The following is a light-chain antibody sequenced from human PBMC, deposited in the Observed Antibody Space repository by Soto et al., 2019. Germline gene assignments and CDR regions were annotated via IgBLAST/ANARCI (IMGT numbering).Light chain of an antibody. J-gene: IGKJ2*01. CDR2: LRS. CDR3: MQALQTPNT. Sequence: DIVMTQSPLSLPVTPGEPASISCRSSQSLLHSNGYTYLDWYLQKPGQSPQLLIYLRSNRASGVPDRFGGSGSGTDFTLRISRVEAEDVGVYYCMQALQTPNTFGQGTKLEIK. V-gene: IGKV2-28*01. CDR1: QSLLHSNGYTY.